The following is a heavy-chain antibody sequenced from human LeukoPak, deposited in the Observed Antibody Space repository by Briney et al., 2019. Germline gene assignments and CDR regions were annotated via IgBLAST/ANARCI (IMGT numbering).Heavy chain of an antibody. V-gene: IGHV3-74*01. CDR3: AKELEWELLPAFDY. CDR1: GFTFSSYR. D-gene: IGHD1-26*01. Sequence: PGGSLRLSCAASGFTFSSYRMHWVRQAPGKGLVWVSRINPDGSRTSYADSVKGRFTISRDNAKDTLYLQMNSLRAEDTAVYYCAKELEWELLPAFDYWGQGTLVTVSS. J-gene: IGHJ4*02. CDR2: INPDGSRT.